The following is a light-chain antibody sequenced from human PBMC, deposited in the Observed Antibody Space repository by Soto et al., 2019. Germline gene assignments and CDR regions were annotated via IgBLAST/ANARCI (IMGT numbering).Light chain of an antibody. CDR2: DVS. J-gene: IGLJ1*01. Sequence: QSALTQPASVSGSPGQSITISCTGTSSDVGGYNYVSWYQHHPGKAPKLMIFDVSNRPSGVSNRFSGSKSGNTASLTASGLQPEDEADYYCNSYTTNNTRKIVFGTGTKLTVL. V-gene: IGLV2-14*03. CDR3: NSYTTNNTRKIV. CDR1: SSDVGGYNY.